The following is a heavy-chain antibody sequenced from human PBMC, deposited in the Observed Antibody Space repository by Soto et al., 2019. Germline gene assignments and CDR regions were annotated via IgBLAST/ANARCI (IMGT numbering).Heavy chain of an antibody. V-gene: IGHV2-70*20. CDR2: INWEDDK. CDR1: GFSLTTLGMS. CDR3: VREEVPSTMLMYFDY. D-gene: IGHD3-16*01. J-gene: IGHJ4*02. Sequence: SGPTLVNPTQTLTLTCSFSGFSLTTLGMSVSWVRQPPGKALEWLALINWEDDKYYSPSLKTRLTISKDTSKNRVLLTMTNLDPVDTATYYCVREEVPSTMLMYFDYWGQGTLVTVSS.